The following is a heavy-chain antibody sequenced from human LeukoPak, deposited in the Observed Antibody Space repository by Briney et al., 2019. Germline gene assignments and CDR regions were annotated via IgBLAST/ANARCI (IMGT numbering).Heavy chain of an antibody. CDR1: GGSISSYY. V-gene: IGHV4-39*01. CDR3: ATYCGGDCYSHPFDS. D-gene: IGHD2-21*02. Sequence: PSETLSLTCIVSGGSISSYYWGWVRQPPGKGLEWIGSIYYTGSTYHNPPLKSRVTISVDTSKDQFSLKLSSVTAADTAVYYCATYCGGDCYSHPFDSWGQGTLVTVSS. CDR2: IYYTGST. J-gene: IGHJ4*02.